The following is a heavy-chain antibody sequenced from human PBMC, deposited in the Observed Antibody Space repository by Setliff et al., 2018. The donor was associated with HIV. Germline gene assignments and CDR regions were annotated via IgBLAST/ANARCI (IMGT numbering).Heavy chain of an antibody. CDR3: ARMSSNDAFDI. D-gene: IGHD6-13*01. CDR2: IIPMLGIA. CDR1: GGTFSSYT. Sequence: SVKVSCKASGGTFSSYTITWVRQAPGQGLEWMGGIIPMLGIANYAQKFQGRVTITADKSTSTAYMELSSLRSEDTAVYYCARMSSNDAFDIRGQGTMVTVSS. J-gene: IGHJ3*02. V-gene: IGHV1-69*10.